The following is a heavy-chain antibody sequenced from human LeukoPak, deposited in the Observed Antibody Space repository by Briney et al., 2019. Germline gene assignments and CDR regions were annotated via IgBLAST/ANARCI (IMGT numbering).Heavy chain of an antibody. J-gene: IGHJ3*02. CDR3: ARDTTPPFRSGYARWNAFDI. CDR2: MNPNSGNT. CDR1: GYTFTSYD. D-gene: IGHD3-22*01. Sequence: ASVKVSCKASGYTFTSYDINWVRQATGQGLEWMGWMNPNSGNTGYAQKFQGRVTMTRNTSVSTAYMELSSLRSEDTAVYYCARDTTPPFRSGYARWNAFDIWGQGTMVTVSS. V-gene: IGHV1-8*01.